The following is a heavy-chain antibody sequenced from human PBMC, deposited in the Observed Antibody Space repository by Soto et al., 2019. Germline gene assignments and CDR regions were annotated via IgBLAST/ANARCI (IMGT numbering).Heavy chain of an antibody. CDR1: GGSISSSSYY. J-gene: IGHJ4*02. D-gene: IGHD5-12*01. Sequence: QLQLQESGPGLVKPSETLSLTCTVSGGSISSSSYYWGWIRQPPGKGREWIGSIYYSGSTYYNPSLKSPVTISVDTSKNQFSLKLSSVTAADTAVYYCARHVYSGYDMYYFDYWGQGTLVTVSS. CDR3: ARHVYSGYDMYYFDY. V-gene: IGHV4-39*01. CDR2: IYYSGST.